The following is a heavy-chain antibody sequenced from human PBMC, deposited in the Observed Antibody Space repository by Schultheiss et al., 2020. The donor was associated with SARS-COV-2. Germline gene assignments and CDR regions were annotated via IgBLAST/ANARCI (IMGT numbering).Heavy chain of an antibody. J-gene: IGHJ6*03. Sequence: SETLSLTCTVSGGSISSSSYYWSWIRQPPGKGLEWIGYIYYSGSTNYNPSLKSRVTISVDTSKNQFSLKLSSVTAADTAVYYCARGEWELLSFNYYYYMDVWGKGTTVTVSS. V-gene: IGHV4-61*01. CDR1: GGSISSSSYY. CDR2: IYYSGST. D-gene: IGHD1-26*01. CDR3: ARGEWELLSFNYYYYMDV.